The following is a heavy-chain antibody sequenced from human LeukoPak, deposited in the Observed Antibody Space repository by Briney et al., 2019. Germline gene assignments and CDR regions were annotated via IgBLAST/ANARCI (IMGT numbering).Heavy chain of an antibody. Sequence: AGGSLRLSCAASGFTLRSEWMSWRRQTPEKGLEWVANIKPDGSATAYVDSVKGRFTISRDNAKNSLFLQMNSLRPEDTAVYYCARIGDGYGDYFDYWGQGTLVTVSS. CDR1: GFTLRSEW. J-gene: IGHJ4*02. V-gene: IGHV3-7*01. CDR3: ARIGDGYGDYFDY. CDR2: IKPDGSAT. D-gene: IGHD5-24*01.